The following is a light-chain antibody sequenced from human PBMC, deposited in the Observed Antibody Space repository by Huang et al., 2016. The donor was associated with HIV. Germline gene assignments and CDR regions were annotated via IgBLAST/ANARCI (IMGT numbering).Light chain of an antibody. CDR3: QQYNDWPGIT. Sequence: EIVMTQSPATLSMSPGESATLSCRASQGLGSNLAGYQQKPGQAPRRLIYGASTRATGIPARCSGRVSGTEFTLTISSLQSEDFAVYYCQQYNDWPGITFGPGTKVDIK. CDR1: QGLGSN. J-gene: IGKJ3*01. V-gene: IGKV3-15*01. CDR2: GAS.